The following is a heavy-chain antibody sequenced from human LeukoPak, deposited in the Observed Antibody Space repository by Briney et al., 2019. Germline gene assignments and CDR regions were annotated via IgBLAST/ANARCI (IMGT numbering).Heavy chain of an antibody. CDR2: ISGSGGIT. D-gene: IGHD1-1*01. Sequence: GGSLRLSCAASGFTFSSYTMSWVRQAPGKGKEWVSLISGSGGITYYADSVKGRFTISRDNSKNTLYLQMNSLRAEDTAVYYCAREGWNGDAFDIWGQGTMVTVSS. CDR3: AREGWNGDAFDI. J-gene: IGHJ3*02. CDR1: GFTFSSYT. V-gene: IGHV3-23*01.